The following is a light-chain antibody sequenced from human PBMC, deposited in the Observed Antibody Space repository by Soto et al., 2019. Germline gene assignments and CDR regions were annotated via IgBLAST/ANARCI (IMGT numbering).Light chain of an antibody. CDR2: EVS. J-gene: IGLJ3*02. CDR1: SSDVGGYNY. V-gene: IGLV2-14*01. CDR3: SSYTTSSTWV. Sequence: QSALTQPASVSGSPGQSITISCTGTSSDVGGYNYVYWYQQHPGKAPKLMIYEVSNRPSGDSNRFSGSKSGNTASLTISGLQAEDEADYYCSSYTTSSTWVFGGGTKLTVL.